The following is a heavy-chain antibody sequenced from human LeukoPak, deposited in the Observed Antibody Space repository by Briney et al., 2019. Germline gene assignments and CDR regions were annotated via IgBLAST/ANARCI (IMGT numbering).Heavy chain of an antibody. V-gene: IGHV1-69*04. CDR1: GGTFSSYA. CDR2: IIPILGIA. D-gene: IGHD3-10*01. CDR3: ARDLVRFGDDYYYGMDV. J-gene: IGHJ6*02. Sequence: SVKVSCKASGGTFSSYAISWVRQAPGQGLEWMGRIIPILGIANYARKFQGRVTITADKSTSTAYMKLSSLRSEDTAVYYCARDLVRFGDDYYYGMDVWGQGTTVTVSS.